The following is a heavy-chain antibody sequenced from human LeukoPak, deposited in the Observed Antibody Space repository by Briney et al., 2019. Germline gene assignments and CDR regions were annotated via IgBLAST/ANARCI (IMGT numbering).Heavy chain of an antibody. CDR2: IFYSGGT. Sequence: PSETLSLTCTVSGDSMNSYYWSWIRQSPGRGLEWIGHIFYSGGTDYNPSLESRVTISVDTSKKQFSLKLSSVTAADTAVYYCARDFDYGDYHDNWFDPWGQGTLVTVSS. D-gene: IGHD4-17*01. CDR3: ARDFDYGDYHDNWFDP. J-gene: IGHJ5*02. V-gene: IGHV4-59*12. CDR1: GDSMNSYY.